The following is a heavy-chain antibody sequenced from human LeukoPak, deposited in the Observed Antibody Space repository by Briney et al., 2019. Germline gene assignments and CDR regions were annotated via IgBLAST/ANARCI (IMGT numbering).Heavy chain of an antibody. CDR3: ARCSGGSCYSPDY. V-gene: IGHV1-18*01. CDR2: ISGYNGNT. CDR1: GYTVTSYG. Sequence: GASVKLSCTASGYTVTSYGISWVRQAPGQGPEWMGWISGYNGNTNYAQKLQGRVTMTTDTSTSTAYMELRSLRSDDTAVYYCARCSGGSCYSPDYWGQGTLVTVSS. J-gene: IGHJ4*02. D-gene: IGHD2-15*01.